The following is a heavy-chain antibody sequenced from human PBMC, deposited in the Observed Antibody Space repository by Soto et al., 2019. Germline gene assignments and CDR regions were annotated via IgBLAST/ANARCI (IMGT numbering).Heavy chain of an antibody. CDR3: ARDPPRSIPYYFDY. CDR1: GFSFSSYW. V-gene: IGHV3-7*01. CDR2: IAHDGSEK. Sequence: PGGSLRLSCAVSGFSFSSYWMSWVRQAPGRGLEWVATIAHDGSEKFYVDSVKGRFTISRDNTKNSLYLQMNSLRDEDTAVYYCARDPPRSIPYYFDYWGQGTLVTVSS. J-gene: IGHJ4*02. D-gene: IGHD2-21*01.